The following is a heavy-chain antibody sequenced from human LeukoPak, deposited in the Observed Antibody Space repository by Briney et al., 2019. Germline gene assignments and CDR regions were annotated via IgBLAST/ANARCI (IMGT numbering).Heavy chain of an antibody. Sequence: SVKVSCKASGGTFSSYAISWVRQAPGQGLEWMGRIIPILGIANYAQKFQGRVTITADKSTSTDYMELRSLRSEDTAVYYCARDLGSSAPPWGQGTLVTVSS. CDR1: GGTFSSYA. CDR2: IIPILGIA. CDR3: ARDLGSSAPP. V-gene: IGHV1-69*04. J-gene: IGHJ5*02. D-gene: IGHD3-10*01.